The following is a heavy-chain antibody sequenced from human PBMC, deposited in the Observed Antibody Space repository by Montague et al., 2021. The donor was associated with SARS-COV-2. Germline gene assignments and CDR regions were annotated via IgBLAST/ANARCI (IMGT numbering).Heavy chain of an antibody. CDR1: GDSISIYY. V-gene: IGHV4-59*12. CDR3: ARDLHDTSGSTYLTPFRFEP. CDR2: VYYSGST. Sequence: SETLSLTCTVSGDSISIYYWSWIRQPPGKGLEWIGYVYYSGSTNYNPSLKSRVTISVDTPKNQFSLKLMSVTAADTAVYYCARDLHDTSGSTYLTPFRFEPWGQGTLVTVSS. D-gene: IGHD3-22*01. J-gene: IGHJ5*02.